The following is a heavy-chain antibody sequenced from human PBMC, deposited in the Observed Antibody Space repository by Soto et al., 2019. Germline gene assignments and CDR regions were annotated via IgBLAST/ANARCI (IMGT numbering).Heavy chain of an antibody. CDR3: VRAGGGCLFDP. V-gene: IGHV3-11*06. D-gene: IGHD2-8*02. J-gene: IGHJ5*01. Sequence: VGSLRLSCAGSGFTFGDYYMSWIRQAPGKGLEWLSYISPGSRYPAYADSVKGRFTISRDNAKRSLYLQMMSLTGEDTAIYYCVRAGGGCLFDPWGQGTMVTVSS. CDR2: ISPGSRYP. CDR1: GFTFGDYY.